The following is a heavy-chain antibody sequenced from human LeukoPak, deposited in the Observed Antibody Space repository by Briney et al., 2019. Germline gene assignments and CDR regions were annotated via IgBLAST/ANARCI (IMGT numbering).Heavy chain of an antibody. J-gene: IGHJ6*03. V-gene: IGHV3-7*01. CDR2: IKHGGREK. CDR3: ARVADTAMLGVYYYYYYYMDV. D-gene: IGHD5-18*01. Sequence: GGSLRLSSAASGFSFSGYRMSWVRQAPGKGREWVSNIKHGGREKYYVDSVKGRFTISRDNAKTSMDLHMNSLRAEDTAVYYCARVADTAMLGVYYYYYYYMDVWGKGTTVTVSS. CDR1: GFSFSGYR.